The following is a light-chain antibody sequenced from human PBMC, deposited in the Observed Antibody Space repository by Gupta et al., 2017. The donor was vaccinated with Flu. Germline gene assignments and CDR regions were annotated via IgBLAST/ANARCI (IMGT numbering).Light chain of an antibody. CDR3: SSDTSSDTFV. CDR1: SSDVGTYNR. V-gene: IGLV2-18*02. CDR2: EVS. J-gene: IGLJ1*01. Sequence: VTISCTGTSSDVGTYNRVSWYQPSPGTALNLMIYEVSNRPAGVPGRFSGSKSGNTASLTISGHQGEDEADYYCSSDTSSDTFVFGTGTKVTVL.